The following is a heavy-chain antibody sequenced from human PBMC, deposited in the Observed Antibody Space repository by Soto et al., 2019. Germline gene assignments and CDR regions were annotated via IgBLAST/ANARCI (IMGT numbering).Heavy chain of an antibody. J-gene: IGHJ6*02. CDR3: ATRGGGDFWSGYYPYYYYGIDV. CDR1: GYSFTSYW. CDR2: IYPGDSDT. D-gene: IGHD3-3*01. Sequence: GESLKISCKGSGYSFTSYWIGWVRQMPGKGLEWMGIIYPGDSDTRYSPSFQGQVTISADKSISTAYLQWSSLKASDTAMYYCATRGGGDFWSGYYPYYYYGIDVWGQGTTVTDSS. V-gene: IGHV5-51*01.